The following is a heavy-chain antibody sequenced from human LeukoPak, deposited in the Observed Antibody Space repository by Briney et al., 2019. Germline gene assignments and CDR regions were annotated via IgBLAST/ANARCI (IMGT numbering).Heavy chain of an antibody. V-gene: IGHV4-59*01. CDR1: GGSISSYY. J-gene: IGHJ6*03. CDR3: ARAYHYDILTGYWDYYYMDV. CDR2: IYYSGST. D-gene: IGHD3-9*01. Sequence: PSETLSLTCTVSGGSISSYYWSWLRQPPGKGLEWIGYIYYSGSTNYNPSLTSRVTISVDTSKNQFSLKLSSVTAADTAVYYCARAYHYDILTGYWDYYYMDVWGKGTTVTVSS.